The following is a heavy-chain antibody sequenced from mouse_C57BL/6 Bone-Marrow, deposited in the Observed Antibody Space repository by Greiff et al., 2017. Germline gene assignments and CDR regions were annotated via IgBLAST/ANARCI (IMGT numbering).Heavy chain of an antibody. D-gene: IGHD2-5*01. CDR3: ARPYYSNYWYFDV. J-gene: IGHJ1*03. CDR2: IYPGSGST. Sequence: VQLQQPGAELVKPGASVKMSCTASGYTFTSYWITWVKQRPGQGLEWIGDIYPGSGSTNYTEKFKRKATLTVDTSSSTAYMQLSSLTSEDSAVYYGARPYYSNYWYFDVWGTGTTVTVSS. CDR1: GYTFTSYW. V-gene: IGHV1-55*01.